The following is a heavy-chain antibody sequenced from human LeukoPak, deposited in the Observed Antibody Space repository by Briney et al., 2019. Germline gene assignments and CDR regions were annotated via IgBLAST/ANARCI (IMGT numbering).Heavy chain of an antibody. D-gene: IGHD3-10*01. J-gene: IGHJ5*02. Sequence: GASVKVSCKASGYSFIDYYLHWVRQAPGHGLEWLGRINPNTGGTDYAQTFQGRVTMTRDRSISTASMELSSLRFDDTAVYCCARDQGPSGNLFDPWGQGTLVTVSS. CDR1: GYSFIDYY. CDR3: ARDQGPSGNLFDP. CDR2: INPNTGGT. V-gene: IGHV1-2*06.